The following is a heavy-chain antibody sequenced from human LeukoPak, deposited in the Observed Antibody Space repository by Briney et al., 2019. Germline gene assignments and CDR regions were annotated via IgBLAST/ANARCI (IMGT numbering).Heavy chain of an antibody. CDR1: GFSFTTYW. CDR2: INQDESSQ. CDR3: ARDSSYYDNVWRTCKRRGGDY. V-gene: IGHV3-7*01. D-gene: IGHD3-16*01. Sequence: GGSLRLSCAASGFSFTTYWMGWVRQAPGKGLEWVANINQDESSQYYVDSVKGRFTISRDNAKKLLYLQINSLRAEDTAVYFCARDSSYYDNVWRTCKRRGGDYWGQGTLVTVSP. J-gene: IGHJ4*02.